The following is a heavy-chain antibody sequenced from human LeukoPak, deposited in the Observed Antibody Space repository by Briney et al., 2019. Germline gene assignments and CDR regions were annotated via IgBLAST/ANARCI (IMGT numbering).Heavy chain of an antibody. V-gene: IGHV3-7*03. CDR1: GFIFSSYW. CDR2: INHNGNVN. Sequence: GGSLRLSCAVSGFIFSSYWMNWARQAPGKGLEWVASINHNGNVNYYVDSVKGRFTISRDNAKNSLYLQMSNLRAEDTAVYFCARGGGLDVWGRGATVTVSS. D-gene: IGHD3-16*01. J-gene: IGHJ6*02. CDR3: ARGGGLDV.